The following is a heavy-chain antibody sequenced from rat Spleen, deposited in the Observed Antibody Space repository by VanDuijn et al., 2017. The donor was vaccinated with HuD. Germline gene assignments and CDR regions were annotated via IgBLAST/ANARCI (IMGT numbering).Heavy chain of an antibody. CDR1: GFTFSNYD. D-gene: IGHD1-12*02. CDR3: VRDGNNYWHFDF. J-gene: IGHJ1*01. Sequence: EVQLVESGGGLVQPGRSMKLSCAASGFTFSNYDMVWVRQAPTKGLKWVASISYDGSTAYYPDSVKGRFTISRDNAKSTLYLQMDSLRSEDTATYYCVRDGNNYWHFDFWGPGTMVTVSS. CDR2: ISYDGSTA. V-gene: IGHV5-25*01.